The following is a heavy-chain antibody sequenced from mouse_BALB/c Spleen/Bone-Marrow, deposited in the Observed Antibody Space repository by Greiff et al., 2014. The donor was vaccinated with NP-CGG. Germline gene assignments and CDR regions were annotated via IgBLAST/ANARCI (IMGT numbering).Heavy chain of an antibody. CDR3: ARENYVSSPWFAY. J-gene: IGHJ3*01. CDR1: GYSITSDYA. CDR2: ISYSGST. V-gene: IGHV3-2*02. D-gene: IGHD1-1*01. Sequence: EVKLMESGPGLVKPSQSLSLTCTVTGYSITSDYAWNWIRQFPGNKLEWMGYISYSGSTGYNPSLKSRISITRDTSKYQFFLQLNSVTTEDTATYYCARENYVSSPWFAYWGQGTLVTVSA.